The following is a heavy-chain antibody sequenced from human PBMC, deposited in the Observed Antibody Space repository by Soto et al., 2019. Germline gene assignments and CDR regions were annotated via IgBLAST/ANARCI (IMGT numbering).Heavy chain of an antibody. V-gene: IGHV4-59*01. CDR3: ARVGDDYGDYSFDY. J-gene: IGHJ4*02. CDR2: IYYSGST. D-gene: IGHD4-17*01. Sequence: SETLSLTCTVSGGSISSYYWSWIRQPPGKGLEWIGYIYYSGSTNYNPSLKSRVTISVDTSKNQFSLKLSSVTAADTAVYYCARVGDDYGDYSFDYWGQGTLVTVSS. CDR1: GGSISSYY.